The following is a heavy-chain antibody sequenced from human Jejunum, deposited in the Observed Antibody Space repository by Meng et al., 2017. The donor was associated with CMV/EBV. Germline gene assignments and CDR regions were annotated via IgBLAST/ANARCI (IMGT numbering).Heavy chain of an antibody. CDR3: ARDSGVSY. D-gene: IGHD1-26*01. CDR2: IFSNGTT. CDR1: GGSMIPYT. V-gene: IGHV4-59*01. Sequence: LSCTVTGGSMIPYTWSWIRQSPGKGLEWIGYIFSNGTTNYNPSLKSRLTLSIDPSKRQYSLSLNSVTAADTAVYFCARDSGVSYWGPGTLVTVSS. J-gene: IGHJ4*02.